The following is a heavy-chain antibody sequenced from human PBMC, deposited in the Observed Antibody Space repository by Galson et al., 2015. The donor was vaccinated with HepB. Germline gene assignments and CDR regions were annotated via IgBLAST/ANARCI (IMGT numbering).Heavy chain of an antibody. J-gene: IGHJ4*02. D-gene: IGHD3-22*01. CDR1: GFSFSSYS. V-gene: IGHV3-21*01. CDR3: ARDSRLYDSSGYTSDEIDF. Sequence: SLKLSCKASGFSFSSYSMNWVRQAPGQGLEWVSSISSSGSYTYYADSVKGRFTISRDNATSALYLQMNSLRADDTAVYYCARDSRLYDSSGYTSDEIDFWGQGTLVTVSS. CDR2: ISSSGSYT.